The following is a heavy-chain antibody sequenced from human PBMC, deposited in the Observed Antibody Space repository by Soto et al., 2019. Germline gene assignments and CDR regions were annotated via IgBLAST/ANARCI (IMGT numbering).Heavy chain of an antibody. CDR2: TYYRSKWYN. J-gene: IGHJ4*02. V-gene: IGHV6-1*01. CDR3: ERDRKFGSSWTRHFDY. Sequence: SQTLSLTCAISGDSVSSNSAAWNWIRQSPSRGLEWLGRTYYRSKWYNDYAVSVKSRITINPDTSKNQFSLQLNSVTPEDTAVYYCERDRKFGSSWTRHFDYWGQGTLVTVSS. CDR1: GDSVSSNSAA. D-gene: IGHD6-13*01.